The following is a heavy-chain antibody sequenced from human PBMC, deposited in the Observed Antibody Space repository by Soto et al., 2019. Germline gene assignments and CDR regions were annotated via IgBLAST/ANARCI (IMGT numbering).Heavy chain of an antibody. Sequence: GETVKIRCKGSGYGVARYWIGWVRQMPGKGLEWMGIFYPGDSDTRYSPSFQGQVTISADKSINTAYLQWSSLKASDTAVYYCALSSIAAAGFDYWGPGTQVTVSS. CDR1: GYGVARYW. J-gene: IGHJ4*02. V-gene: IGHV5-51*01. CDR2: FYPGDSDT. CDR3: ALSSIAAAGFDY. D-gene: IGHD6-13*01.